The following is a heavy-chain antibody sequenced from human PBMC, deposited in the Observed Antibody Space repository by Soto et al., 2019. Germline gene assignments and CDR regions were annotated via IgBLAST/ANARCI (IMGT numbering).Heavy chain of an antibody. V-gene: IGHV4-59*08. CDR3: AGATTLYNWFDP. Sequence: SETLSLTCTVSGGSISSYYWGWIRQPPGKGLEWIGYIYYSGTTNYNPSLKSRVTISVDTSKNQFSLKLSSVTAADTAVYYCAGATTLYNWFDPWGQGTLVTVSS. D-gene: IGHD1-26*01. CDR1: GGSISSYY. CDR2: IYYSGTT. J-gene: IGHJ5*02.